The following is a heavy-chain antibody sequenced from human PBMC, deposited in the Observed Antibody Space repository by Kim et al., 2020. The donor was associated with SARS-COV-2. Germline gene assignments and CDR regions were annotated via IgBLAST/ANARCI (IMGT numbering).Heavy chain of an antibody. CDR3: ANDSGSYFGFDY. V-gene: IGHV3-30*18. CDR2: ISYDGSNK. D-gene: IGHD1-26*01. J-gene: IGHJ4*02. CDR1: GFTFSSYG. Sequence: GGSLRLSCAASGFTFSSYGMHWVRQAPGKGLEWVAVISYDGSNKYYADSVKGRFTISRDNSKNTLYLQMNSLRAEDTAVYYCANDSGSYFGFDYWGQGTL.